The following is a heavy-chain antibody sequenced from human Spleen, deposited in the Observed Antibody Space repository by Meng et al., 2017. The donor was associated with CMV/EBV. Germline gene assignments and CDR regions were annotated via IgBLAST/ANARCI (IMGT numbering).Heavy chain of an antibody. CDR2: ISSSSAYI. D-gene: IGHD2-8*01. J-gene: IGHJ4*02. V-gene: IGHV3-21*04. CDR3: AKGEFVYYFDY. Sequence: LSCAASGFTFNTYTMIWVRQAPGKGLEWLSSISSSSAYIYYADSLKGRFTISRDNAKNTLYLQMNSLRAEDTAVYYCAKGEFVYYFDYWGQGILVTVSS. CDR1: GFTFNTYT.